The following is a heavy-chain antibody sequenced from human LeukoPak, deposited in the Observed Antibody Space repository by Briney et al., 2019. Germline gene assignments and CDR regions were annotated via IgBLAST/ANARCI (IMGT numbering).Heavy chain of an antibody. Sequence: GGSLRLSCAASGFTFSSYGMSWVRQAPGKGLEWVSAISGSGGSTYYADSVKGRFTISRDNSKNTLYLQMNSLRAEDTAVYYCAKDRYYYDSSGYYTGFDYWGQGTLVTVSS. J-gene: IGHJ4*02. CDR3: AKDRYYYDSSGYYTGFDY. CDR1: GFTFSSYG. D-gene: IGHD3-22*01. V-gene: IGHV3-23*01. CDR2: ISGSGGST.